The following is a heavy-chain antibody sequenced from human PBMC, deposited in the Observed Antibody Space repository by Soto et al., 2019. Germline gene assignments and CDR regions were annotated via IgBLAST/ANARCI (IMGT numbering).Heavy chain of an antibody. Sequence: QVQLVESGGGVVQPGRSLRRSLAASGFTFSSYAMHWVRQAPGKGLEWVAVISYDGSNKYYADSVKGRFTISRDNSKDTLYLKMNSLRAEDTAVYYCARQTFHSSGYFTWGYFDYWGQGTLVTVSS. CDR1: GFTFSSYA. V-gene: IGHV3-30-3*01. CDR2: ISYDGSNK. D-gene: IGHD3-22*01. J-gene: IGHJ4*02. CDR3: ARQTFHSSGYFTWGYFDY.